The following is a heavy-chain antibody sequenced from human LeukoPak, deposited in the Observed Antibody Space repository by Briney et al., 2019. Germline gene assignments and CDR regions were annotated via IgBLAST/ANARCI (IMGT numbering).Heavy chain of an antibody. J-gene: IGHJ4*02. CDR2: IYYSGST. CDR1: GGSISSYY. V-gene: IGHV4-59*01. CDR3: ARGSTRFDY. Sequence: SETLSPTCTVSGGSISSYYWSWIRQPPGKGLEWIGYIYYSGSTNYNPSLKSRVTISVDTSKNQFSLKLSSVTAADTAVYYCARGSTRFDYWGQGTLVTVSS.